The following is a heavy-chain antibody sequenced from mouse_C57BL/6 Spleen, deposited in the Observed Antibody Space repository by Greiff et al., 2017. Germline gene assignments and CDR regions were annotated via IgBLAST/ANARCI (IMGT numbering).Heavy chain of an antibody. V-gene: IGHV7-3*01. J-gene: IGHJ4*01. CDR1: GFTFTDYY. CDR3: ARYYGYDDAMDY. Sequence: EVMLVESGGGLVQPGGSLSLSCAASGFTFTDYYMSWVRQPPGKALEWLGFIRNKANGYTTEYSASVKGRFTISRDNSQSILYLQMNALRAEDSATYYCARYYGYDDAMDYWGQGTSVTVSS. CDR2: IRNKANGYTT. D-gene: IGHD2-2*01.